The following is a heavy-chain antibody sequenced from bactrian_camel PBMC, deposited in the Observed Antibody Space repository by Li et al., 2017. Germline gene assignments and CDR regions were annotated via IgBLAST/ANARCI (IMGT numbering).Heavy chain of an antibody. V-gene: IGHV3S53*01. Sequence: HVQLVESGGGSTQAGGSLRLSCAASGAVSGYIYRNKWMAWFRQAPGKEREGVAAIDPDGSTTYADSVKGRFTISKDNAKNTLYLQMNSLKPEDTAMYDCAADLNCRHGPPSLRPGDYSVWGQ. D-gene: IGHD2*01. CDR3: AADLNCRHGPPSLRPGDYSV. CDR2: IDPDGST. CDR1: GAVSGYIYRNKW. J-gene: IGHJ4*01.